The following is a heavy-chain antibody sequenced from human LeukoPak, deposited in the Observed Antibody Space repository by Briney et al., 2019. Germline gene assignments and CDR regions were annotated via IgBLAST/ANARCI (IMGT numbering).Heavy chain of an antibody. J-gene: IGHJ3*02. CDR1: GYTFTGYY. CDR3: ARDYYDSSGFGAFDI. CDR2: INPNSGGT. V-gene: IGHV1-2*02. Sequence: GASVNVSCKPSGYTFTGYYMHWVRQAPGHGLEWMGWINPNSGGTNYAQKFQGRVTMTRDTTISTAYMELSRLRSDDTAVYYCARDYYDSSGFGAFDIWGQGTMVTVSS. D-gene: IGHD3-22*01.